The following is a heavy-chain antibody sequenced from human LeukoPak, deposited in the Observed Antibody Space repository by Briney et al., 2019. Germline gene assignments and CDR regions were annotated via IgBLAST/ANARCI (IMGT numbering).Heavy chain of an antibody. CDR2: IPDSGRRT. Sequence: GGSLRLSCAASGFTFSSYAMSWVRQAPGKGLEWVSGIPDSGRRTYYADPVKGRFTISRDNSKNTLYLQMNSLRAEDTAVYYCAKGKYSSGPEYFQHGGQGTLVTVSS. V-gene: IGHV3-23*01. D-gene: IGHD6-19*01. CDR3: AKGKYSSGPEYFQH. CDR1: GFTFSSYA. J-gene: IGHJ1*01.